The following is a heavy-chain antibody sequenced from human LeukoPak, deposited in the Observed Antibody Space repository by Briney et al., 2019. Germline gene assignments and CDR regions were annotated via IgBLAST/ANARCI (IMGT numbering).Heavy chain of an antibody. Sequence: PSETLSLTCTVSGGSISSSSYYWGWIRQPPGKGLEWIGSIYYSGSTYYNPSLKSRVTISVDTSKNQFSLKLSSVTAADTAVYYFATPRWYGDWYYFDYWGQGTLVTVSS. CDR1: GGSISSSSYY. V-gene: IGHV4-39*01. J-gene: IGHJ4*02. CDR3: ATPRWYGDWYYFDY. D-gene: IGHD3-10*01. CDR2: IYYSGST.